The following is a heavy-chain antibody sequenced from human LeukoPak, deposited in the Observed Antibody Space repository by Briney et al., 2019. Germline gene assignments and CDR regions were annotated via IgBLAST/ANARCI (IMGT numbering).Heavy chain of an antibody. D-gene: IGHD3-9*01. J-gene: IGHJ6*02. CDR3: ARVDWWFNIMTGWPAITNNGMDV. Sequence: SETLSLTCTVSGGSVRSGNYFCSWIRQSPGKGLEWIGYIYFRGNTKYSPALESRVTISEDPSKNQFSLRLTSLTAADTAVYYCARVDWWFNIMTGWPAITNNGMDVWGQGTTVIVSS. V-gene: IGHV4-61*01. CDR1: GGSVRSGNYF. CDR2: IYFRGNT.